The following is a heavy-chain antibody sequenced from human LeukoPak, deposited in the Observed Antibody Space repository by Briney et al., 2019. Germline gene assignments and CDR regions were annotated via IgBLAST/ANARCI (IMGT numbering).Heavy chain of an antibody. Sequence: PGGSLRLSCAASGFTFSSCWMSWVRQAPGKGLEWLANIKEDGSGKVYVDSVKGRFTISRDNAKNSLYLQMNTLRVDDSAVYYCARDPYSGKYGAFDIWGQGTMVTISS. J-gene: IGHJ3*02. V-gene: IGHV3-7*01. CDR3: ARDPYSGKYGAFDI. CDR2: IKEDGSGK. D-gene: IGHD1-26*01. CDR1: GFTFSSCW.